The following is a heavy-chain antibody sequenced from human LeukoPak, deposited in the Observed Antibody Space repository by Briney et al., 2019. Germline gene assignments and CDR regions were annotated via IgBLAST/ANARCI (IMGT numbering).Heavy chain of an antibody. D-gene: IGHD3-9*01. J-gene: IGHJ4*02. CDR2: IRYDGSNK. V-gene: IGHV3-30*02. CDR1: GFTFSSYG. Sequence: GGSLRLSCATSGFTFSSYGMHWVRQAPGEGLEWVAFIRYDGSNKYYADSVKGRFTISRDNSKNTLYLQMNSLRAEDTAVYYCAKAGTLRYFDWSSPGYFDYWGQGTLVTVSS. CDR3: AKAGTLRYFDWSSPGYFDY.